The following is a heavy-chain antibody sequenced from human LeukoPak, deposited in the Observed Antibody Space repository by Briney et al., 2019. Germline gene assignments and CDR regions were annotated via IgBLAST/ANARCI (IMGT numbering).Heavy chain of an antibody. CDR2: ISPSVDTT. Sequence: PGGSLRLSCVASGFTFTTYGMSWVRQAPGKGLEWVSTISPSVDTTCYADSVKGRFTISKDNSKNTVYLQMNSLRAEDTAIYYCANAEAYSSAWFFGYWGQGTLVTVSS. V-gene: IGHV3-23*01. D-gene: IGHD6-19*01. CDR3: ANAEAYSSAWFFGY. CDR1: GFTFTTYG. J-gene: IGHJ4*02.